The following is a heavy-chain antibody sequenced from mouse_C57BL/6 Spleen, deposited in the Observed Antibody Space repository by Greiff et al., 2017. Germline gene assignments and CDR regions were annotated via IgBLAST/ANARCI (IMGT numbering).Heavy chain of an antibody. CDR2: INPYNGGT. V-gene: IGHV1-19*01. J-gene: IGHJ2*01. CDR3: GRITTVVAPGYFDY. Sequence: EVKLQESGPVLVKPGASVKMSCKASGYTFTDYYMNWVKQSHGKSLEWIGVINPYNGGTSYNQKFKGKATLTVDKSSSTAYMELNSLTSEDSAVYYCGRITTVVAPGYFDYWGQGTTLTVSS. D-gene: IGHD1-1*01. CDR1: GYTFTDYY.